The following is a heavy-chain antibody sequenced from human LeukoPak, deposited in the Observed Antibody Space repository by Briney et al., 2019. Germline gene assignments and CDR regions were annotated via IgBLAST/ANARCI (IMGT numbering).Heavy chain of an antibody. CDR3: ARDRDYYYDSSGYLDY. V-gene: IGHV3-48*03. CDR1: GFTFSSYE. J-gene: IGHJ4*02. CDR2: ISSSGSTI. D-gene: IGHD3-22*01. Sequence: GGSLRLSCAASGFTFSSYEMNWVRQAPGKGLEWVSYISSSGSTIYYADSVKGRFTISRDNSKNTLYLQMNSLRAEDTAVYYCARDRDYYYDSSGYLDYWGQGTLVTVSS.